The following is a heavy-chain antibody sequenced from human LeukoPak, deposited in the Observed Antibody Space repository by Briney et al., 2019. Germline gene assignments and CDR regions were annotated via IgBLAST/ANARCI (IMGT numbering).Heavy chain of an antibody. D-gene: IGHD6-19*01. CDR1: GGSFSGYY. V-gene: IGHV4-34*01. Sequence: SETLSLTCAVYGGSFSGYYWSWIRQPPGKGLEWIGEINHSGSTNYNPSLKSRVTISVNTSKNQFSLKLSSVTAADTAVYYCASPIIAVAGTGYYGMDVWGQGTTVTVSS. CDR3: ASPIIAVAGTGYYGMDV. CDR2: INHSGST. J-gene: IGHJ6*02.